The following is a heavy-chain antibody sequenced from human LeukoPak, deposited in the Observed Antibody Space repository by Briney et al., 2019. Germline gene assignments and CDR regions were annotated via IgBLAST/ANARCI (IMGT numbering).Heavy chain of an antibody. CDR2: IYYSGTT. J-gene: IGHJ4*02. CDR1: GGSISSNY. CDR3: ARSYSVSYYAY. Sequence: PSGTLSLTCTVSGGSISSNYWSWIRQPPGKGLEWIGYIYYSGTTSYNPSLKSRVTISEDTSKNQSSLKLSSVTAEDTAVYYCARSYSVSYYAYWGQGTLVTVSS. D-gene: IGHD1-26*01. V-gene: IGHV4-59*08.